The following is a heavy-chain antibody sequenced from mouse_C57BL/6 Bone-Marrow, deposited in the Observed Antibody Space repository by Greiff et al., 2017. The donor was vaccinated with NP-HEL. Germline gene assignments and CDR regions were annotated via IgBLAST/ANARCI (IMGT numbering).Heavy chain of an antibody. Sequence: EVKLMESGGGLVKPGGSLKLSCAASGFTFSSYAMSWVRQTPEKRLEWVATISDGGSYTYYPDNVKGRFTFSRDHAKNNLYPQISQLKSEDTAIYYCARLSNWDEGYFDVWGTGTTVTVSS. CDR3: ARLSNWDEGYFDV. CDR1: GFTFSSYA. D-gene: IGHD4-1*01. V-gene: IGHV5-4*03. CDR2: ISDGGSYT. J-gene: IGHJ1*03.